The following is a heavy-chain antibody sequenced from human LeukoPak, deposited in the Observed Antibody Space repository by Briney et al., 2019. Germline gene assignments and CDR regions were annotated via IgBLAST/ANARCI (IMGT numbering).Heavy chain of an antibody. CDR3: AKEPPYCGGDCYFLLDY. Sequence: PGGSLRLSCAASGFTFSSYSMSWVRQAPGKGLEWVSGISGGGGTYYADSVKGRFTISRDNSKNTLYLQVKSLRAEDTGVYYCAKEPPYCGGDCYFLLDYWGQGTLVIVSS. J-gene: IGHJ4*02. V-gene: IGHV3-23*01. D-gene: IGHD2-21*02. CDR1: GFTFSSYS. CDR2: ISGGGGT.